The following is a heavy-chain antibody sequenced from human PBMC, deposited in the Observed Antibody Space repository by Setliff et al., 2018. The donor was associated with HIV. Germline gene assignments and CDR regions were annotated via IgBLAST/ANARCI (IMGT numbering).Heavy chain of an antibody. D-gene: IGHD3-3*01. CDR3: ARGVGGYYPYYYYGMDV. CDR1: GYSFTSYW. J-gene: IGHJ6*02. V-gene: IGHV5-10-1*01. Sequence: PGESLKISCKGSGYSFTSYWISWVRQMPGKGLEWMGRIDPSDSYTNYSPSFQGHVTISADKSISTAYLQWSSLKASDTAMYYCARGVGGYYPYYYYGMDVWGQGTVVTVSS. CDR2: IDPSDSYT.